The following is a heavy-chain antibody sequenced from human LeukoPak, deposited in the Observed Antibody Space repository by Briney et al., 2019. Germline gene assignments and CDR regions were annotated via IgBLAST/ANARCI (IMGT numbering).Heavy chain of an antibody. J-gene: IGHJ6*02. CDR1: GFSFSIYS. V-gene: IGHV3-48*04. CDR3: AIPPLSGTGSSRPLAGIDV. CDR2: ISHTGSTM. Sequence: GGSLRLSCAASGFSFSIYSLNWVRQAPGKGLEWVSYISHTGSTMSYADSVKGRFTISGDNAKNSLYLQMNSLRAEDTAVYYCAIPPLSGTGSSRPLAGIDVWGQGTTVTVSS. D-gene: IGHD3-10*01.